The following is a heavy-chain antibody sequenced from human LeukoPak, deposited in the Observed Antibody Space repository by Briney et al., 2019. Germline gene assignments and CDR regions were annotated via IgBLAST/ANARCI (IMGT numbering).Heavy chain of an antibody. CDR1: GFTFSTYV. V-gene: IGHV3-64D*06. J-gene: IGHJ4*02. CDR3: VRGTGY. CDR2: ISSNGDNT. Sequence: GPLRLSCSVSGFTFSTYVMHWVRQAPGKGLEYVSAISSNGDNTYYADSVKGRFTISRDNSKNTLYLQMSSLRADDTAVYYCVRGTGYWGQGTLVTVS.